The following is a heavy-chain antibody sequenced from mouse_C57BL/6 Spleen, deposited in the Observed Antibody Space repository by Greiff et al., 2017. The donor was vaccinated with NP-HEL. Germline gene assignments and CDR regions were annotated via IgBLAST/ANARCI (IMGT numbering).Heavy chain of an antibody. CDR1: GYTFTSYW. Sequence: VKLQQPGAELVKPGASVKLSCKASGYTFTSYWITWVKQRPGQGLEWIGDIYPGSGSTNYNEKFKSKATLTVDKSSSTAYMQLSSLTSEDSAVDYGARSKARITSYAFDYWGQGTTLTVSS. D-gene: IGHD2-4*01. CDR2: IYPGSGST. CDR3: ARSKARITSYAFDY. J-gene: IGHJ2*01. V-gene: IGHV1-55*01.